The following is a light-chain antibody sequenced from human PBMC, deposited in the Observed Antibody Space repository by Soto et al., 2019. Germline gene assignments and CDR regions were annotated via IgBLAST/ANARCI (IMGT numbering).Light chain of an antibody. CDR2: GSS. J-gene: IGKJ2*01. CDR3: HHYGASPYT. Sequence: IVLTQSPGTLSLSPGTRATLSCRASQSISSNYLAWYQQKPGQPPRLLIYGSSSRATGITDRFSSGGSGTEYTLTVSRLEPEDCAMYYCHHYGASPYTCGQGTKLEIK. CDR1: QSISSNY. V-gene: IGKV3-20*01.